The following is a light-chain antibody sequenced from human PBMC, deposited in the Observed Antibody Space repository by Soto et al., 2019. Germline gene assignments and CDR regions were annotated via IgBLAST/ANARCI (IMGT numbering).Light chain of an antibody. V-gene: IGKV1-12*01. CDR1: QGISSW. CDR3: QQANSFPLT. Sequence: DIQMTQSPSSVSASVGDRVTITCRASQGISSWLAWYQQKPGKAPKLLIYAASSLQSGVPSRFSGSGXGXXXXLXISXLXPXDFATYYCQQANSFPLTFGGGTKVEIK. CDR2: AAS. J-gene: IGKJ4*01.